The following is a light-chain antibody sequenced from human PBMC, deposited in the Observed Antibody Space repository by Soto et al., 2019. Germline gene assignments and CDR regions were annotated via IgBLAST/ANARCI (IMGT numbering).Light chain of an antibody. CDR2: GAS. Sequence: ETVLTQSPGTLSLSPGERATLSCRASQSVRSSYLAWYQQKPGQTPRLLIYGASSRATGIPDRFSGSESATDFTLTISRLEPEDVAVYFCQHYSSPPATFGQGTKVEIK. CDR3: QHYSSPPAT. V-gene: IGKV3-20*01. CDR1: QSVRSSY. J-gene: IGKJ1*01.